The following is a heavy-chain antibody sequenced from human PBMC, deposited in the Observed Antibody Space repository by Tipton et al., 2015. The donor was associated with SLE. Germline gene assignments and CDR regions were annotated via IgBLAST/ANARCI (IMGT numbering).Heavy chain of an antibody. V-gene: IGHV3-74*01. CDR1: GFTFQQYW. Sequence: SLRLSCAASGFTFQQYWMHWVRQAPGKGVVWVSRLSTDGSVTTYADSVKGRLTISRDNAKNTLYLQMRSLRVEDTGIYYCARAPTISVAGTTDPFGMDVWGPGTRVTVSS. D-gene: IGHD6-19*01. CDR3: ARAPTISVAGTTDPFGMDV. J-gene: IGHJ6*02. CDR2: LSTDGSVT.